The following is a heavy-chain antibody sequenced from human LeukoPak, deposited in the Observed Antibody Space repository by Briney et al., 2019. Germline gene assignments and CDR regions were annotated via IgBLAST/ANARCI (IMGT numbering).Heavy chain of an antibody. V-gene: IGHV4-39*01. J-gene: IGHJ5*02. CDR1: GGSIISSSAYY. D-gene: IGHD3-10*01. CDR3: ARRRGNLNWFDL. CDR2: ISYSGST. Sequence: KPSETLSLTCTVSGGSIISSSAYYWGWIRQPPGKGLEWIASISYSGSTYYFPSLKSRVTISVDTSRNQFSLTLSSVTAADTAVYYCARRRGNLNWFDLWGQGTLVTVSS.